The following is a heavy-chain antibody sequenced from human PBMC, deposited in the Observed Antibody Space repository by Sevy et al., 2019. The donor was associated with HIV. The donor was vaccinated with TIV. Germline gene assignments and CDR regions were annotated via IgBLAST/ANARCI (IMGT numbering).Heavy chain of an antibody. CDR3: ATHAGIAAAGRVFDY. CDR1: GFTFSDHY. J-gene: IGHJ4*01. V-gene: IGHV3-72*01. Sequence: GGSLRLSCAASGFTFSDHYMEWLRQAPGKGLEWVGSIRNKADSYTTEYAASVKGRFTISRDDSKNSLYLLMNSLKTEDTAVYYCATHAGIAAAGRVFDYWGQGTLVTVSS. D-gene: IGHD6-13*01. CDR2: IRNKADSYTT.